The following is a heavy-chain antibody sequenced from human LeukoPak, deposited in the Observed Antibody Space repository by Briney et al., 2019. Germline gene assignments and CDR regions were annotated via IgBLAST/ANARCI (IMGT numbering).Heavy chain of an antibody. CDR3: ARYDLGLDY. V-gene: IGHV4-61*02. Sequence: SQTLSLTCTVSGGSISSGSYYWSWIRQPAGKGLEWIGRIYTSGSTNYNPSLKSRVTISVDTSKNQFSLKLSSVTAADTAVYYCARYDLGLDYWGQGTLVTVSS. D-gene: IGHD1-1*01. CDR2: IYTSGST. J-gene: IGHJ4*02. CDR1: GGSISSGSYY.